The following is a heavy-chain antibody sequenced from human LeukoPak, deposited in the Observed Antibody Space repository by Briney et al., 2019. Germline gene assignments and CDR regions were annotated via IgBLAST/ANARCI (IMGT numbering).Heavy chain of an antibody. CDR1: GFSFSSYA. J-gene: IGHJ5*02. CDR3: ARDSSGSYNWFDP. Sequence: GGSLRLSCAASGFSFSSYAMHWVRQAPGKGLEWVAVISYGGSNEYYPDSVKGRFTISRDNSKNTLYLQMNSLRAEDTAVYYCARDSSGSYNWFDPWGQGTLVTVSS. CDR2: ISYGGSNE. D-gene: IGHD6-19*01. V-gene: IGHV3-30*04.